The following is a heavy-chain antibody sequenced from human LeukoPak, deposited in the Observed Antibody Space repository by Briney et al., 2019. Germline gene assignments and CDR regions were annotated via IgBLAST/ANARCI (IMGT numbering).Heavy chain of an antibody. D-gene: IGHD3-9*01. V-gene: IGHV1-18*01. Sequence: ASVKVSCKASGYTFTSYGISWVRQAPGQGLEWMGWISAYNGNTNYAQKLQGRVTMTTDTSTSTAYMELRSLRSDDTAVYYCARVYGERGVLRYFDWLLTGYYYFDYWGQGTLVTVSS. J-gene: IGHJ4*02. CDR2: ISAYNGNT. CDR1: GYTFTSYG. CDR3: ARVYGERGVLRYFDWLLTGYYYFDY.